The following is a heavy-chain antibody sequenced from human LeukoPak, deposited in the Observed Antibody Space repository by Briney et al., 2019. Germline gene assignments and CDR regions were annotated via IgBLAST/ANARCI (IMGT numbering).Heavy chain of an antibody. CDR2: ISSSSSYI. V-gene: IGHV3-21*01. CDR3: AREDDYGDYVYAFDI. D-gene: IGHD4-17*01. J-gene: IGHJ3*02. Sequence: GGSLRLSCAASGFTFSSYSMNWVHQAPGKGLEWVSSISSSSSYIYYADSVKGRFTISRDNAKNSLYLQMNSLRAEDTAVYYCAREDDYGDYVYAFDIWGQGTMVTVSS. CDR1: GFTFSSYS.